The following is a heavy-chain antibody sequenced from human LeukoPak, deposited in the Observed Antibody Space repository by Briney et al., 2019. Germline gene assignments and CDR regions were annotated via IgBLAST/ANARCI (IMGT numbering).Heavy chain of an antibody. CDR2: ISGNGGAT. V-gene: IGHV3-23*01. CDR1: GFTFTSYD. D-gene: IGHD3-22*01. Sequence: GGSLRLSCAASGFTFTSYDIRWVRQAPGKGLECVSAISGNGGATYYSDSVKGRFTISRDNSKNTLHLQMNSLRAEDTALYYCAKATTAIVVDNFFDYWGQGTLVSVSS. J-gene: IGHJ4*02. CDR3: AKATTAIVVDNFFDY.